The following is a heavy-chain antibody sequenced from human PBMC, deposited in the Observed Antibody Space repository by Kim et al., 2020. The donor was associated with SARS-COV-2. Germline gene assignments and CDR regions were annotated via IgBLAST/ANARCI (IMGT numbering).Heavy chain of an antibody. D-gene: IGHD4-17*01. Sequence: GGSLRLSCAASGFTFSSYAMHWVRQAPGKGLEWVAVISYDGSNKYYADSVKGRFTISRDNSKNTLYLQMNSLRAEDTAVYYCARDPEDYGDYYFDYWGQG. CDR3: ARDPEDYGDYYFDY. CDR2: ISYDGSNK. J-gene: IGHJ4*02. CDR1: GFTFSSYA. V-gene: IGHV3-30*04.